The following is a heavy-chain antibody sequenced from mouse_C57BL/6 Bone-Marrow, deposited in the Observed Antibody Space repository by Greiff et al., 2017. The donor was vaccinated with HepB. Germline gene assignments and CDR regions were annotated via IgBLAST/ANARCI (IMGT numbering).Heavy chain of an antibody. CDR2: IDPSDSYT. CDR1: GYTFTSYW. D-gene: IGHD1-1*01. CDR3: YYGSSYY. V-gene: IGHV1-50*01. Sequence: QVQLQQPGAELVKPGASVKLSCKASGYTFTSYWMQWVKQRPGQGLEWIGEIDPSDSYTNYNQKFNGKATLTVDTSSSTAYMQLSSLTSEDSAVYYCYYGSSYYWGQGTTLTVSS. J-gene: IGHJ2*01.